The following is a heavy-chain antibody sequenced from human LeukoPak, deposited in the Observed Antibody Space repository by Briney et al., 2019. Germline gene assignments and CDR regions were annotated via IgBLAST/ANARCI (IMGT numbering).Heavy chain of an antibody. V-gene: IGHV3-7*01. Sequence: GGSLRLSCAASGFTFSSYWMSWVRQAPGKGLEWVANIKQDGSEKYYVDSVKGRFTISRDNAKNSLYLQMNSLRAEDTAVYYCARDEGLVAADLDYWGQGSLVTVSS. CDR2: IKQDGSEK. CDR3: ARDEGLVAADLDY. J-gene: IGHJ4*02. CDR1: GFTFSSYW. D-gene: IGHD1-26*01.